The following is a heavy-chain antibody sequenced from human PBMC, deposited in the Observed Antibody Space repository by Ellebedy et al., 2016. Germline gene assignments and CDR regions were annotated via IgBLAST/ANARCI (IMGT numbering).Heavy chain of an antibody. J-gene: IGHJ4*02. V-gene: IGHV1-18*01. CDR3: ARDQLPPSYYDFWSGYHHFDY. CDR1: GYTFTSYG. D-gene: IGHD3-3*01. Sequence: ASVKVSXXASGYTFTSYGISWVRQAPGQGLEWMGWISAYNGNTNYAQKLQGRVTMTTDTSTSTAYMELRSLRSDDTAVYYCARDQLPPSYYDFWSGYHHFDYWGQGTLVTVSS. CDR2: ISAYNGNT.